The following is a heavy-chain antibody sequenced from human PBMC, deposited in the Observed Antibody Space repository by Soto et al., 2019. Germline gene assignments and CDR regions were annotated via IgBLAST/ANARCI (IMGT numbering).Heavy chain of an antibody. Sequence: QVQLVQSGAEVKKPGASVKVSCKASGITYTTYAIHCVRQAPGQGLEWMGWINTGNGNTRYSQRFQGRVTLTTDTSANTAYMDLSSLTSEDTAVYYCARAISGYVTWGQGNLITVSS. J-gene: IGHJ5*02. CDR2: INTGNGNT. CDR3: ARAISGYVT. V-gene: IGHV1-3*04. D-gene: IGHD5-12*01. CDR1: GITYTTYA.